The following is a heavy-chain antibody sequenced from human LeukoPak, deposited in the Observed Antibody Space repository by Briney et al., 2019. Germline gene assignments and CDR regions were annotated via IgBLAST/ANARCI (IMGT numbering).Heavy chain of an antibody. CDR1: GGSISSGGYS. D-gene: IGHD6-13*01. J-gene: IGHJ5*02. V-gene: IGHV4-30-2*01. CDR2: IYHSGST. CDR3: ARALAAANNWFDP. Sequence: SQTLSLTCAVSGGSISSGGYSWSWIRQPPGKGLEWIGYIYHSGSTYYNPSLKSRVTIPVDRSKNQFSLKLSSVTAADTAVYYCARALAAANNWFDPWGQGTLVTVSS.